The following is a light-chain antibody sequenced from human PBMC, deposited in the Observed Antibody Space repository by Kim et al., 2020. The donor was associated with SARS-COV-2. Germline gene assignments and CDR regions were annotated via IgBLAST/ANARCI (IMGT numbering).Light chain of an antibody. Sequence: QSATTSCRGTSSDVGGYNYVSWYQQHPGKAPKLMIYEVSKRPSGVPDRFSGSKSGNTASLTVSGLQAEDEADYYCSSYAGSNNLVFGGGTQLTVL. CDR2: EVS. V-gene: IGLV2-8*01. CDR1: SSDVGGYNY. J-gene: IGLJ2*01. CDR3: SSYAGSNNLV.